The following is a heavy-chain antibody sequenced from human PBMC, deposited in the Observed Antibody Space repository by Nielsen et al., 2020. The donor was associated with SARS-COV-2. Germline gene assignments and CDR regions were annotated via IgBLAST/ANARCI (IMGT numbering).Heavy chain of an antibody. Sequence: SDTLSLTCAVYVGSFSGYYWSWIRQPPGKGLEWIGEINHSGSTNYNPSLKSRVTISVDTSKNQFSLKLSSVTAADTAVYYCARGRMVRVHGWFDPWGQGTLVTVSS. CDR3: ARGRMVRVHGWFDP. D-gene: IGHD3-10*01. CDR1: VGSFSGYY. V-gene: IGHV4-34*01. J-gene: IGHJ5*02. CDR2: INHSGST.